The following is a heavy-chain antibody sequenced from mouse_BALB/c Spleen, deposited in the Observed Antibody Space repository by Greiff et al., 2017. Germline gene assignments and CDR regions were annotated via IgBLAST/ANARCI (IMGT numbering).Heavy chain of an antibody. CDR3: TRRDYYGSSDAY. CDR1: GFTFSNYW. Sequence: EVKVEESGGGLVQPGGSMKLSCVASGFTFSNYWMNWVRQSPEKGLEWVAEIRLKSNNYATHYAESVKGRFTISRDDSKSSVYLQMNNLRAEDTGIYYCTRRDYYGSSDAYWGQGTLVTVSA. D-gene: IGHD1-1*01. CDR2: IRLKSNNYAT. V-gene: IGHV6-6*02. J-gene: IGHJ3*01.